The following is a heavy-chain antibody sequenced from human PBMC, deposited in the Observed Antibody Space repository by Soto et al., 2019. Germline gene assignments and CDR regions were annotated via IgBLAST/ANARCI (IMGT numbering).Heavy chain of an antibody. J-gene: IGHJ4*02. CDR3: AKGSGTGYSSSWHFDY. CDR2: ISDSGGTS. Sequence: PGGSLRLSCAASGFIFSNYVMSWVRQAPGKGLEWVSSISDSGGTSYYAASVKGRFTISRDNAKNSLYLQMNSLRAEDTALYYCAKGSGTGYSSSWHFDYWGQGTLVTVSS. CDR1: GFIFSNYV. V-gene: IGHV3-23*01. D-gene: IGHD6-13*01.